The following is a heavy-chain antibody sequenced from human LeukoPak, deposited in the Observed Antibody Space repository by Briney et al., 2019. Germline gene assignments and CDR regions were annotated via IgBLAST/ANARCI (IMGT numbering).Heavy chain of an antibody. CDR1: GFTFSSYA. Sequence: GGSLRLSCAASGFTFSSYAMHWVRQAPGKGLEWVAVISYDGSNKYYADSVKGRFTISRDNSKNTLHLQMNSLRAEDTAVYYCAKTVSGYYYDSSGIDYWGQGTLVTVSS. CDR3: AKTVSGYYYDSSGIDY. CDR2: ISYDGSNK. V-gene: IGHV3-30-3*01. D-gene: IGHD3-22*01. J-gene: IGHJ4*02.